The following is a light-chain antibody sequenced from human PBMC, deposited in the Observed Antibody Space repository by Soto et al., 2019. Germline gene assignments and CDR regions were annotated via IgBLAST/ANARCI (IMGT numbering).Light chain of an antibody. V-gene: IGLV2-14*01. CDR3: NSQISSGPRL. Sequence: QSALAQPASVSGSPGQSITISCTGTSSDVGGYKHVSWYQHHPGKAPKLMIYEVSNRPSGVSNRFSGSKSGYTASLTISGLQAEDYDDYYCNSQISSGPRLFXTGIKLTVL. CDR2: EVS. CDR1: SSDVGGYKH. J-gene: IGLJ1*01.